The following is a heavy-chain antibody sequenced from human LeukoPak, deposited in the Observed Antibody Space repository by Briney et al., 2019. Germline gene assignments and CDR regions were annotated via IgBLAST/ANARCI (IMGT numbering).Heavy chain of an antibody. Sequence: SETLSLTCAVSGGAISSNNWWSWVRQPPGKGLEWIGYISFNGSTNYSPSLTRRVTMFVGTSKNQFSLRLHSVTAADTALYYCARTYSDFTASFPNYFDSWGPGTLVTVSS. CDR1: GGAISSNNW. CDR2: ISFNGST. D-gene: IGHD3/OR15-3a*01. V-gene: IGHV4-4*02. J-gene: IGHJ4*02. CDR3: ARTYSDFTASFPNYFDS.